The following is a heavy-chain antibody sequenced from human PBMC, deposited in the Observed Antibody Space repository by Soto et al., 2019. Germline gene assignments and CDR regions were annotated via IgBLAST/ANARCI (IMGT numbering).Heavy chain of an antibody. D-gene: IGHD3-9*01. CDR1: GYTFTTYW. V-gene: IGHV5-51*01. Sequence: KVSCKASGYTFTTYWIGWVRQLPGKGLEWLGIMNPNDFEATYSPSFEGLVTFSADKSINTAYLQWSSLKASDTAMYYCATPYYDILTGYLPSYGMDVWGQGTTVTVSS. CDR3: ATPYYDILTGYLPSYGMDV. CDR2: MNPNDFEA. J-gene: IGHJ6*02.